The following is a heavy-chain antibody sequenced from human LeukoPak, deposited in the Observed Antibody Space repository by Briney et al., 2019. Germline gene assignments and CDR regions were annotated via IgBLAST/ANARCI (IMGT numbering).Heavy chain of an antibody. J-gene: IGHJ6*03. Sequence: SETLSLTCTVSGGSISSSSYYWGWIRQPPGKGLEWIGSIYYSGSTYHNPSLKSRVTISVDTSKNQFSLKLSSVTAADTAVYYCARGLQRGYYYYYMDVWGKGTTVTVSS. V-gene: IGHV4-39*07. CDR2: IYYSGST. D-gene: IGHD4-11*01. CDR3: ARGLQRGYYYYYMDV. CDR1: GGSISSSSYY.